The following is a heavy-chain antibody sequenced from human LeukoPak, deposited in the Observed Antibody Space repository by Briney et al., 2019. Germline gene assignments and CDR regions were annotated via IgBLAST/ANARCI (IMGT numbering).Heavy chain of an antibody. CDR1: GYTFTSYY. CDR2: INPSGGST. Sequence: ASVKVSCKASGYTFTSYYMHWVRQAPGQGLEWMGIINPSGGSTSYAQKFQGRVTMTRDTSTSTVYMELSSLRSEDTAVYYCAREPPAWSYSSSWSNWFDPWGQGTLVTVSS. CDR3: AREPPAWSYSSSWSNWFDP. V-gene: IGHV1-46*01. J-gene: IGHJ5*02. D-gene: IGHD6-13*01.